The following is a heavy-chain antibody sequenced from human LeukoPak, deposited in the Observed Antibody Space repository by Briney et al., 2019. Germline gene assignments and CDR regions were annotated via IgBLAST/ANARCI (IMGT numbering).Heavy chain of an antibody. D-gene: IGHD3/OR15-3a*01. J-gene: IGHJ6*02. CDR2: ISGSGGTT. CDR3: AKGPGAMISYGMDV. CDR1: GFTFSSYA. V-gene: IGHV3-23*01. Sequence: GGSLRLSCAASGFTFSSYAMNWVRQAPGKGLEWVSVISGSGGTTYYADSVKGRFTISRDNSKNTLYLQMNSLRAEDTAVYYCAKGPGAMISYGMDVWGQGTTVTVSS.